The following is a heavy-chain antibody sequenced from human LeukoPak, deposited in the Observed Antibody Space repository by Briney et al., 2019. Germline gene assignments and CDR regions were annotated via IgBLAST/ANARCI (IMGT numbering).Heavy chain of an antibody. J-gene: IGHJ4*02. CDR1: GFTFGDYA. CDR2: IRSKAYGGTT. V-gene: IGHV3-49*04. Sequence: PGRSLRLSCTASGFTFGDYAMSWVRQAPGKGLEWVGFIRSKAYGGTTEYAASVKGRFTISRDDSKSIAYLQMNSLKTEDTAVYYCTRGNYDFWSGYYTYYFDYWGQGTLVTVSS. CDR3: TRGNYDFWSGYYTYYFDY. D-gene: IGHD3-3*01.